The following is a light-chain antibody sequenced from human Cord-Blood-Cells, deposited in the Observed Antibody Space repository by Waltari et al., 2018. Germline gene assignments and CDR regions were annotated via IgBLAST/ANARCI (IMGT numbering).Light chain of an antibody. Sequence: QAVVTQEPSLTVSPGGTVTPTCGSSTGAVTSGHYPYCFQQKPGQAPRTLIYDTSNKHACTPARFSGSLVGVKAALTLSGAQPEDEAEYYCLLSYSGALYVFGTGTKVTVL. CDR2: DTS. CDR1: TGAVTSGHY. CDR3: LLSYSGALYV. J-gene: IGLJ1*01. V-gene: IGLV7-46*01.